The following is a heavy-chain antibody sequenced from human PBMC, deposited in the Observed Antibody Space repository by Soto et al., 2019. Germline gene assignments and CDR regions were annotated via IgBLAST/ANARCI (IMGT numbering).Heavy chain of an antibody. V-gene: IGHV1-69*12. J-gene: IGHJ6*02. CDR3: ARDCISTSCYPDGMDF. CDR1: GGTFSSYA. Sequence: QVQLVQSGAEVKKPGSSVKVSGKASGGTFSSYAISWVRQAPGHVLEWMGGIIPIFGTANYAQKLQGRVTITADESTSTACRELSSLRSEDTAVYYCARDCISTSCYPDGMDFWGQGTTVTVSS. CDR2: IIPIFGTA. D-gene: IGHD2-2*01.